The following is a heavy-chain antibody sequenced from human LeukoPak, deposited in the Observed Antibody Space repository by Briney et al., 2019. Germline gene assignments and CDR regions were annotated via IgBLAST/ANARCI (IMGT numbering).Heavy chain of an antibody. V-gene: IGHV1-69*05. CDR2: IIPIFGTA. D-gene: IGHD5-18*01. CDR3: ARTQVDTAMPVEYPLDY. Sequence: SVKVSCKASGGTFSSYAISWVRQAPGQGLEWMGRIIPIFGTANYAQKFQGRVTITTDESTSTAYMELSSLRSEDTAVYYCARTQVDTAMPVEYPLDYWGQGTLVTVSS. J-gene: IGHJ4*02. CDR1: GGTFSSYA.